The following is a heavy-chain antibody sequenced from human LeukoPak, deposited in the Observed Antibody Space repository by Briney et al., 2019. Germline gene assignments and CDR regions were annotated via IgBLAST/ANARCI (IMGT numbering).Heavy chain of an antibody. V-gene: IGHV4-39*07. CDR2: IYYSGST. Sequence: PSETLSLTCTVSGGSISSSSYYWGWIRQPPGKGLEWIGSIYYSGSTYYNPSLKSRVTISVDTSKNQFSLKLSSVTAADTAVYYCARDTKYVRGISYWGQGTLVTVSS. J-gene: IGHJ4*02. CDR1: GGSISSSSYY. CDR3: ARDTKYVRGISY. D-gene: IGHD3-10*01.